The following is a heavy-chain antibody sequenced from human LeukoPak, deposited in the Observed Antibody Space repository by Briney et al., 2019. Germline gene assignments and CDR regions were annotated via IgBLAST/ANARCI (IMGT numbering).Heavy chain of an antibody. D-gene: IGHD5-12*01. V-gene: IGHV4-59*01. CDR1: GGSISSYY. Sequence: SETLSLTCTVSGGSISSYYWSWIRQPPGKGLEWIGYIYYSGSTNYNPSLKSRVTISVDTSKNQFSLKLSSVTAADTAVYYCAREERGYSGYITVDYWGQGTLVTVSS. CDR3: AREERGYSGYITVDY. J-gene: IGHJ4*02. CDR2: IYYSGST.